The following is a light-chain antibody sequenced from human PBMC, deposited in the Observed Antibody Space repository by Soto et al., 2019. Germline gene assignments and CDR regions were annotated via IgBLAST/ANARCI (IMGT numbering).Light chain of an antibody. CDR3: QQHGDSPIT. CDR1: QRLIRNN. CDR2: GAS. Sequence: ETELTQSPCTLSSSPGERATLSCRASQRLIRNNLGWYYQRPGQHPRNLLYGASSRAPGSPARFSGSGAGTDYSLTTSRMEPEEFAVYYCQQHGDSPITFGQGTRLEIK. J-gene: IGKJ5*01. V-gene: IGKV3-20*01.